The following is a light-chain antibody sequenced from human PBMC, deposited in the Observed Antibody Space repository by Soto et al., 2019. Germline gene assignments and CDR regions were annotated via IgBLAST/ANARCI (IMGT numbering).Light chain of an antibody. V-gene: IGKV3-15*01. CDR3: QQYNNWVT. CDR2: GAS. Sequence: EIVMTQSPATLSVSPGERATLSCRASQIVSSNLAWYQRKPGQAPRLLIYGASTRATGIPARFSGSGSGTDFTLTISSLQSEDFAVYYCQQYNNWVTFGQGTKLEIK. J-gene: IGKJ2*01. CDR1: QIVSSN.